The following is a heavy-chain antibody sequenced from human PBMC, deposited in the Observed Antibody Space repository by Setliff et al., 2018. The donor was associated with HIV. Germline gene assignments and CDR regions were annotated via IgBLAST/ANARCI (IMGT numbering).Heavy chain of an antibody. CDR3: ARDVPWGDYYYYMDV. D-gene: IGHD3-16*01. J-gene: IGHJ6*03. CDR2: IYTSGST. V-gene: IGHV4-4*07. Sequence: GSLRLSCAASGFTFSSYEMNWVRQAPVKGLEWIGHIYTSGSTNYNPSLKSRVTMSVDTSKNQFSLKLSSVTAADTAVYYCARDVPWGDYYYYMDVWGKGTTVTVSS. CDR1: GFTFSSYE.